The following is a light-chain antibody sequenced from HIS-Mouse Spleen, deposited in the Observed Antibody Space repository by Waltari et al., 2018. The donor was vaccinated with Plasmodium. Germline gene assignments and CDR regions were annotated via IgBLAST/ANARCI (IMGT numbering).Light chain of an antibody. CDR3: QQYNNWSFT. CDR1: KSFSSN. Sequence: EIVMTQSPATLSVSPGERATLSCRASKSFSSNLAWYQQKPGQAPRLLIYGASTRATGIPARFSGSGSGTEFTLTISSMQSEDFAVYYCQQYNNWSFTFGPGTKVDIK. J-gene: IGKJ3*01. CDR2: GAS. V-gene: IGKV3-15*01.